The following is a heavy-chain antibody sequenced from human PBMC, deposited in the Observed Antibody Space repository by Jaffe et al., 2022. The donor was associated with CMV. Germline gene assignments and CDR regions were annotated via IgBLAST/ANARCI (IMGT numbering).Heavy chain of an antibody. CDR3: AKSEYPKYYDFWSGYYPYFDY. D-gene: IGHD3-3*01. J-gene: IGHJ4*02. CDR2: ISGSGGST. Sequence: EVQLLESGGGLVQPGGSLRLSCAASGFTFSSYAMSWVRQAPGKGLEWVSAISGSGGSTYYADSVKGRFTISRDNSKNTLYLQMNSLRAEDTAVYYCAKSEYPKYYDFWSGYYPYFDYWGQGTLVTVSS. V-gene: IGHV3-23*01. CDR1: GFTFSSYA.